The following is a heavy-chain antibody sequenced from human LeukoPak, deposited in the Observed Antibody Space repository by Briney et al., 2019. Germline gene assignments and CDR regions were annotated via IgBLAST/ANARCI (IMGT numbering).Heavy chain of an antibody. CDR1: GFTFNSYA. Sequence: GGSLRLSCAASGFTFNSYAMHWVRQAPGKGLDWVALLAYDGTNEYYSGSVKGRFSISRDNYKNTVDLQMNSLRVDDTAVYYCARGGPLGDTNRFDFWGQGSLVTVSS. CDR2: LAYDGTNE. J-gene: IGHJ4*02. CDR3: ARGGPLGDTNRFDF. V-gene: IGHV3-30*04. D-gene: IGHD3-10*01.